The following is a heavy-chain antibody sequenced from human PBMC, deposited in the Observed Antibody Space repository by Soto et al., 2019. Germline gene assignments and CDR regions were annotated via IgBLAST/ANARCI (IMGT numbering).Heavy chain of an antibody. CDR3: ARHGLYCSGGSCYGSGYYYYMDV. CDR1: GGSISSSSYY. V-gene: IGHV4-39*01. CDR2: IYYSGST. Sequence: QLQLQESGPGLVKPSETLSLTCTVSGGSISSSSYYWGWIRQPPGKGLEWIGSIYYSGSTYYNPSLKSRVTISVDTSKNQFSLKLSSVTAADTAVYYCARHGLYCSGGSCYGSGYYYYMDVWGKGTTVTVSS. J-gene: IGHJ6*03. D-gene: IGHD2-15*01.